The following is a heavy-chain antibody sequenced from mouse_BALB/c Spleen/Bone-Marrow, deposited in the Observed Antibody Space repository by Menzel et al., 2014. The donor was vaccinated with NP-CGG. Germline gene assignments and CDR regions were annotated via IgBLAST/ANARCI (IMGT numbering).Heavy chain of an antibody. CDR3: ARERYAGYYSDY. D-gene: IGHD2-3*01. Sequence: VQLQQSGAELAKPGASVKTSCKASGYTFTSYWMHWVKQRPGQGLEWIGYINPSTGYTEYNQKFKDKATLTADKSSSTAYMQLSSLTSEDSAVYYCARERYAGYYSDYWGQGTTLTVSS. CDR1: GYTFTSYW. CDR2: INPSTGYT. V-gene: IGHV1-7*01. J-gene: IGHJ2*01.